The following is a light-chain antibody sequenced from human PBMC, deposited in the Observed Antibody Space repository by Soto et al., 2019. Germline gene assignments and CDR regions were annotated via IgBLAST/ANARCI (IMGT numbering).Light chain of an antibody. CDR2: EVS. Sequence: ALTQPASVSGSPGQSITISCTGTSSDVGGYNYVSWYQQHPGKAPKLMIYEVSDRPSGISSRFSGSKSGNTASLTISGLQTEDEADYYCSSYTRSSTLFGTGTKVAVL. CDR3: SSYTRSSTL. CDR1: SSDVGGYNY. V-gene: IGLV2-14*01. J-gene: IGLJ1*01.